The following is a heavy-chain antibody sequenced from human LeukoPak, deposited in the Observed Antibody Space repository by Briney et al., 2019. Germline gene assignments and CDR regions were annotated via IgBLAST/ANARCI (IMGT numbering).Heavy chain of an antibody. D-gene: IGHD4-17*01. J-gene: IGHJ4*02. V-gene: IGHV4-34*01. CDR2: INHSGST. Sequence: PSETLSLTCAVYGGSFSGYYWSWIRQPPGKGLEWIGEINHSGSTNYNPSLKSRVTISLDTSKNQFSLKLSSVTAADTAVYYCAGGGDYGDYSLDYWGQGTLVTVSS. CDR3: AGGGDYGDYSLDY. CDR1: GGSFSGYY.